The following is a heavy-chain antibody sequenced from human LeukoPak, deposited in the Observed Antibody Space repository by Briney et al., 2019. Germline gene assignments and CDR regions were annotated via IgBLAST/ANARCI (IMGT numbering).Heavy chain of an antibody. D-gene: IGHD3-22*01. CDR3: ARDLGNYYDSSGYYYWFDP. J-gene: IGHJ5*02. Sequence: ASVKVSRKASGYTFTSYGISWVRQAPGQGLEWMGWISAYNGNTNYAQKLQGRVTMTTDTSTSTAYMELRSLRSDDTAVYYCARDLGNYYDSSGYYYWFDPWGQGTLVTVSS. CDR2: ISAYNGNT. CDR1: GYTFTSYG. V-gene: IGHV1-18*01.